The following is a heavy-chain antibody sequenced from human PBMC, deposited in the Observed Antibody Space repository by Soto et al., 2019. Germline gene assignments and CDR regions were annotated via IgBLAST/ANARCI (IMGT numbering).Heavy chain of an antibody. CDR3: ARASLSQWLEYYFDY. J-gene: IGHJ4*02. Sequence: QVQLQESGPGLVKPSQTLSLTCTVSGGSISSGDYYWSWIRQPPGKGLEWIGYIYYSGSTYYNPSLKSRVTISVDTSKNQFSLKLSSVTAADTAVYYCARASLSQWLEYYFDYWGQGTLVTVSS. V-gene: IGHV4-30-4*01. CDR2: IYYSGST. CDR1: GGSISSGDYY. D-gene: IGHD6-19*01.